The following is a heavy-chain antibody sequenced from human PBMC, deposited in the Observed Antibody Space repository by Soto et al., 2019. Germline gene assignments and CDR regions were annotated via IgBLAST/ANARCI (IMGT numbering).Heavy chain of an antibody. D-gene: IGHD3-22*01. CDR3: ARGTRSGYGPASMYYFDY. CDR2: IYHSGST. Sequence: QLQLQESGSGLVKPSQTLSLTCAVSGGSISSGGYSWSWIRQPPGKGLEWIGYIYHSGSTYYNPSLKSRVTISVDRSKNQFSLKLSSVTAADTAVYYCARGTRSGYGPASMYYFDYWGQGTLVTVSS. CDR1: GGSISSGGYS. J-gene: IGHJ4*02. V-gene: IGHV4-30-2*01.